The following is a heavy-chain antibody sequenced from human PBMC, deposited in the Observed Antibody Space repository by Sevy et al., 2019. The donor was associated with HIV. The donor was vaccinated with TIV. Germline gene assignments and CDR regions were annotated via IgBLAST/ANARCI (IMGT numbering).Heavy chain of an antibody. D-gene: IGHD2-2*02. J-gene: IGHJ6*02. CDR1: GFTFSSYG. CDR3: AREGPAAIGGDYYYYGMDV. CDR2: IWYDGSNK. Sequence: GESLKSSCAASGFTFSSYGVHWVRQAPGKGLEWVAVIWYDGSNKYYADSVKGRFTISRDNSKNTLYLQMNSLRAEDTAVYYCAREGPAAIGGDYYYYGMDVWGQGTTVTVSS. V-gene: IGHV3-33*01.